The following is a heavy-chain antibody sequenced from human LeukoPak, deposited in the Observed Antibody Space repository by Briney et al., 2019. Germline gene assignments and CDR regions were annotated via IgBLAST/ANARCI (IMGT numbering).Heavy chain of an antibody. D-gene: IGHD6-13*01. J-gene: IGHJ6*03. CDR1: GFTFSSYS. CDR2: ISSSSSYI. CDR3: ARVGMYSSSFYCYYYMDV. Sequence: GGSLRLSCAASGFTFSSYSMNWVRQAPGKGLEWVSSISSSSSYIYYADSVKGRFTISRDNAKNSLYLQMNSLRAEDTAVYYCARVGMYSSSFYCYYYMDVWGKGTTVTVSS. V-gene: IGHV3-21*01.